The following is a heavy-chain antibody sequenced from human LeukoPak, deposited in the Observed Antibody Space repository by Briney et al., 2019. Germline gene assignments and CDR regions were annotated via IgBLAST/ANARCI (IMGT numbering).Heavy chain of an antibody. V-gene: IGHV4-39*07. CDR3: ARGINGVGFDY. D-gene: IGHD2-8*01. CDR2: IYYSGST. CDR1: GGSISSSSYY. J-gene: IGHJ4*02. Sequence: SETLSLTCTVSGGSISSSSYYWGWIRQPPGKGLEWIGSIYYSGSTYYNPSLKSRVTISVDTSKNQFSLKLSSVTAADTAVYYCARGINGVGFDYWGQGTLVTVSS.